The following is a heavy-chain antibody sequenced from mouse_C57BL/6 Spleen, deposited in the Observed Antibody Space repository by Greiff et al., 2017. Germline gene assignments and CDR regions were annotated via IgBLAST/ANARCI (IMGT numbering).Heavy chain of an antibody. D-gene: IGHD2-3*01. J-gene: IGHJ4*01. CDR3: ARYDGYYAMDY. V-gene: IGHV1-81*01. Sequence: VKLMESGAELARPGASVKLSCKASGYTFTSYGISWVKQRTGQGLEWIGEIYPRSGNTYYNEKFKGKATLTADKSSSTAYMELRSLTSEDSAVYFCARYDGYYAMDYWGQGTSVTVSS. CDR1: GYTFTSYG. CDR2: IYPRSGNT.